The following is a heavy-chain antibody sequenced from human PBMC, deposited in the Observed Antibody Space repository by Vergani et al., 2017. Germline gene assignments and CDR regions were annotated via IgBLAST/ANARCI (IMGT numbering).Heavy chain of an antibody. CDR2: ISGSGGST. CDR1: GFTFNHYA. CDR3: AKANPRNSGYDYLYDYHAMDV. Sequence: EVQLLESGGDLVQPGGSLRLSCAASGFTFNHYAMNWVRQAPGKGLEWVSGISGSGGSTSYAGSVKGRFTISRDSSKNTLYLQINSLSAGDTAVYYCAKANPRNSGYDYLYDYHAMDVWGQGTTVTVSS. J-gene: IGHJ6*02. D-gene: IGHD5-12*01. V-gene: IGHV3-23*01.